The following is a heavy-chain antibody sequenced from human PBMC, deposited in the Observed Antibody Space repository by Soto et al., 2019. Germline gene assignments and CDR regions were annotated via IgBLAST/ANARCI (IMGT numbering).Heavy chain of an antibody. Sequence: PGGSLRLSCASSGFTFNIYGMHWVRHAPDKGLEWVALISYDGSNQYYAYSVKGRFTISRDNSKNTLFLQMNSLRADDTAVYYCAKDQASGQGSFDSWGQGTLVTVSS. J-gene: IGHJ4*02. CDR2: ISYDGSNQ. V-gene: IGHV3-30*18. CDR3: AKDQASGQGSFDS. CDR1: GFTFNIYG.